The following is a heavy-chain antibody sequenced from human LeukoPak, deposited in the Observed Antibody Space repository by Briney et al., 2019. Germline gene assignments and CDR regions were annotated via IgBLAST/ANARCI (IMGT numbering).Heavy chain of an antibody. J-gene: IGHJ4*02. CDR3: ARERFGELSD. Sequence: GGSLRLSCAASGFTFSSYAMSWVRQAPGKGLEWVSGISGSGENTNYADSVRGRFTISRDNAKNSLYLQMNSLRAEDTAVYYCARERFGELSDWGQGTLVTVSS. D-gene: IGHD3-10*01. V-gene: IGHV3-23*01. CDR2: ISGSGENT. CDR1: GFTFSSYA.